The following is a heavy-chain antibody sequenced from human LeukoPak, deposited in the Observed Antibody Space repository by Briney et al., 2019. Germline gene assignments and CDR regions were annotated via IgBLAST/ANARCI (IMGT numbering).Heavy chain of an antibody. J-gene: IGHJ4*02. CDR3: ARSTRTGSYTAGLNY. CDR2: IFHNATT. Sequence: PSETLSLTCSVSGGSISSYYWTWIRQSPGKGLEWIGYIFHNATTTYNPSLKSRVTISVDASKNHFSLKLTSVTAADTAVYYCARSTRTGSYTAGLNYWGKGTLVTVSS. CDR1: GGSISSYY. V-gene: IGHV4-59*01. D-gene: IGHD1-26*01.